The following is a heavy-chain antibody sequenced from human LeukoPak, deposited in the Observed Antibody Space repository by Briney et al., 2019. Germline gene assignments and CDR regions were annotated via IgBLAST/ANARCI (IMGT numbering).Heavy chain of an antibody. CDR3: ARNKEGKSLDY. V-gene: IGHV1-2*02. J-gene: IGHJ4*02. CDR1: GYTFTGYY. CDR2: INPNSGGT. Sequence: SVKVSCKASGYTFTGYYMHWVRQAPGQGLEWMGCINPNSGGTSYAQKFQGRVTMTRDTSISTAYMELSRLRFDDTAVYYCARNKEGKSLDYWGQGTLVTVSS.